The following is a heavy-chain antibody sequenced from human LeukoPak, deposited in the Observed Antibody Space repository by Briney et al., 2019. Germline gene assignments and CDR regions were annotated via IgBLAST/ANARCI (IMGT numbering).Heavy chain of an antibody. CDR2: INPNSGGT. D-gene: IGHD5-24*01. J-gene: IGHJ4*02. Sequence: ASVKVSCKASGYTFTGYYMHWVRQAPGQGLEWMGLINPNSGGTNYAQKFQGRVTMTRDTSISTAYMELSSLRSDDTAVYYCARALDGYNSFDYWGQGTLVTVSS. CDR3: ARALDGYNSFDY. CDR1: GYTFTGYY. V-gene: IGHV1-2*02.